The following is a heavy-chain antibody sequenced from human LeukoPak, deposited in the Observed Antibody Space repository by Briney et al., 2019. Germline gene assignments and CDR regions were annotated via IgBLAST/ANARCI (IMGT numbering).Heavy chain of an antibody. CDR2: ITSSSSSI. CDR3: TRHSIPIVVVPAAHDY. CDR1: GFTFSSYS. Sequence: GGSLRLSCAASGFTFSSYSMNWVRQAPGKGLEWISYITSSSSSIHYADSVKGRFTVSRDNAKNSVYLQMNSLRDEDTAVYYCTRHSIPIVVVPAAHDYWGQGTLVTVSS. D-gene: IGHD2-2*01. V-gene: IGHV3-48*02. J-gene: IGHJ4*02.